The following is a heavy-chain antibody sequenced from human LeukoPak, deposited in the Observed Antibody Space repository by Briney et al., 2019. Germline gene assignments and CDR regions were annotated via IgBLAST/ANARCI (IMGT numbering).Heavy chain of an antibody. CDR1: GFTFSTYN. CDR3: ARSGSSWYDTSYYYMDV. CDR2: ISSSSTTI. V-gene: IGHV3-48*01. J-gene: IGHJ6*03. D-gene: IGHD6-13*01. Sequence: GGSLRLSCAASGFTFSTYNMNWVRQAPGQGLEWVSYISSSSTTIYYADSVKGRFTISRDSAKNSLYLQMNSLRAEDTAVYYCARSGSSWYDTSYYYMDVWGKGTTVTVSS.